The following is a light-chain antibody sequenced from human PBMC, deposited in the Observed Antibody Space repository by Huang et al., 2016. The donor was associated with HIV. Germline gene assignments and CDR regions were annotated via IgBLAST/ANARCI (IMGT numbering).Light chain of an antibody. CDR2: GAS. CDR3: HQYGTSPET. CDR1: QMVSGNY. J-gene: IGKJ1*01. Sequence: EVALSQSPATLSLSPGAGATLSCRASQMVSGNYLAWYQQRPGQAPRLLIYGASRRATGIPDRFSGSGSGTDFTLTVNTLQPEDVAVYYCHQYGTSPETFGQGTKVEIK. V-gene: IGKV3-20*01.